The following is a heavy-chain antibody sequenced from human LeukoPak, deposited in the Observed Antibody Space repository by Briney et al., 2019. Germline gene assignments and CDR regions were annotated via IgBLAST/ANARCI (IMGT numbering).Heavy chain of an antibody. V-gene: IGHV1-2*06. CDR1: GYTFTGYY. CDR3: ARGGVYDYVWGSYRIDY. CDR2: INPNSGGT. J-gene: IGHJ4*02. D-gene: IGHD3-16*02. Sequence: ASVKVSCKASGYTFTGYYMHWVRQAPGQGLEWMGRINPNSGGTNYAQKFQGRVTMTRDTSISTAYMELSRLRSDDTAVYHCARGGVYDYVWGSYRIDYWGQGTLVTVSS.